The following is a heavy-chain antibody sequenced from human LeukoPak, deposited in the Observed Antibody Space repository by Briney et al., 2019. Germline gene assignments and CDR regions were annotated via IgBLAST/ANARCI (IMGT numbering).Heavy chain of an antibody. CDR1: GGTFSSYA. V-gene: IGHV1-69*04. Sequence: SVKVSCKASGGTFSSYAISWVRQAPGQGLEWMGRIIPILGIANYAQKLQGRVTMTTDTSTSTAYMELRSLRSDDTAVYYCARTDGAFDIWGQGTMVTVSS. CDR2: IIPILGIA. J-gene: IGHJ3*02. CDR3: ARTDGAFDI.